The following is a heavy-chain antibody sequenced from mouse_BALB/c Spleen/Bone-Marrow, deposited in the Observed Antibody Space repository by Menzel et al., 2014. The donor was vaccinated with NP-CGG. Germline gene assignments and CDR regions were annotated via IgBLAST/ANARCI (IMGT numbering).Heavy chain of an antibody. CDR3: ARDGYDVGSALDY. D-gene: IGHD2-2*01. CDR2: ISNGGSTT. Sequence: EVKLVESGGGLVQPGGSLKLSCAASGFTFSYYTMSWVRQTPEKRLEWVAYISNGGSTTYHPDTVKGRFTISRDNAKNTLYLQMSSLKSEDTAMYYCARDGYDVGSALDYWGQGTSVTVSS. V-gene: IGHV5-12-2*01. J-gene: IGHJ4*01. CDR1: GFTFSYYT.